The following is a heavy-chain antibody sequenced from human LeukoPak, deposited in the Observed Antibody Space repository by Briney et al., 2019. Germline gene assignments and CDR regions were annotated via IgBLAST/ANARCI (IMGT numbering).Heavy chain of an antibody. CDR3: ARAIQERYSSGWYFDY. J-gene: IGHJ4*02. CDR1: GYTFTSYG. CDR2: ISAYNGNT. Sequence: ASVKVSCKASGYTFTSYGISWVRQAPGQGLEWMGWISAYNGNTNYAQKLQGRVTMTTDTSTSTAYMELRSLRSDDTAVYYCARAIQERYSSGWYFDYWGQGTLVTVSS. D-gene: IGHD6-19*01. V-gene: IGHV1-18*01.